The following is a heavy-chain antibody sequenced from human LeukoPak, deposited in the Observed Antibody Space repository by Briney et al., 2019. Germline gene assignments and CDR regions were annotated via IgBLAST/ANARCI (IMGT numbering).Heavy chain of an antibody. CDR2: MSSNGNSR. CDR3: ARGTAYYYGMDV. D-gene: IGHD5-18*01. V-gene: IGHV3-30*01. CDR1: GFTFNNYA. J-gene: IGHJ6*02. Sequence: PGGSLRLSCAASGFTFNNYAMHWVRQAPGKGPEWVTIMSSNGNSRFYANSVRGRFTVSRDSSNNTLYLQMNGLSAKDTAVYYCARGTAYYYGMDVWGQGTTVIVSS.